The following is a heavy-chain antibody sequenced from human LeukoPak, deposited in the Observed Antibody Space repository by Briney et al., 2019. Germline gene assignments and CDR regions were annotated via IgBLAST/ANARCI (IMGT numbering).Heavy chain of an antibody. Sequence: GGSLRLSCAAPGFTFSGSAMHWVRQASGKGLERVGRIRSKANSYATAYAASVKGRFTVSRDDSKNTAYLQMNSLKTEDTAVYYCTRREEVGATDFDYWGQGTLVTVSS. J-gene: IGHJ4*02. D-gene: IGHD1-26*01. CDR2: IRSKANSYAT. CDR3: TRREEVGATDFDY. V-gene: IGHV3-73*01. CDR1: GFTFSGSA.